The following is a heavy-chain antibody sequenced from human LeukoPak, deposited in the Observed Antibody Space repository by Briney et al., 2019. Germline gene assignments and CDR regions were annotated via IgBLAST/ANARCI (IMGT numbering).Heavy chain of an antibody. Sequence: GGSLRLSCAASGFTFSSYAMHWVRQAPGKGLEWVAVISYDGSNKYYADSVEGRFTISRDNSKNTLYLQMNSLRAEDTAVYYCARGYSSGWSLGPWGQGTLVTVSS. CDR1: GFTFSSYA. V-gene: IGHV3-30*04. CDR2: ISYDGSNK. J-gene: IGHJ5*02. CDR3: ARGYSSGWSLGP. D-gene: IGHD6-19*01.